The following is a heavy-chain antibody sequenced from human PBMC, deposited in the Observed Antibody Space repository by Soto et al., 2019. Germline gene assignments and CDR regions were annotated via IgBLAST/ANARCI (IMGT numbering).Heavy chain of an antibody. V-gene: IGHV4-34*01. CDR1: GGSFSGYY. J-gene: IGHJ6*02. D-gene: IGHD1-7*01. CDR3: ARSDNRNSLYGVDV. Sequence: XATMFLTCAVYGGSFSGYYWSWIRQPPGKGLEWIGEINHSGSTNYNPSLKSRVTISVDTSKNQFSLELTSVTAADTAVYYCARSDNRNSLYGVDVWGQGTAVTVSS. CDR2: INHSGST.